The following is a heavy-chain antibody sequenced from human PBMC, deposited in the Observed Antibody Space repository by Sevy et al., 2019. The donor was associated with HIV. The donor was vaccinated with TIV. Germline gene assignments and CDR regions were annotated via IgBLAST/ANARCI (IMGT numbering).Heavy chain of an antibody. CDR2: ISGSGVTT. J-gene: IGHJ4*02. CDR3: ASAADYDFWSGYSYFDY. V-gene: IGHV3-23*01. D-gene: IGHD3-3*01. Sequence: GGSLRLSCAASGFTFTSYAMSWVRQAPGKGLEWVSAISGSGVTTYYADSVKGRFTISRDNSMDTLYLQINSLRAEDTAVYYCASAADYDFWSGYSYFDYWGQGTLVTVSS. CDR1: GFTFTSYA.